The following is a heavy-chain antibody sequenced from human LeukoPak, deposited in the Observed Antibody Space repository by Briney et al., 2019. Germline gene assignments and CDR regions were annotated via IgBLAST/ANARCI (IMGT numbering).Heavy chain of an antibody. CDR1: GFTFSSYS. CDR2: ISSSSSYI. V-gene: IGHV3-21*01. CDR3: ARDLYGYSWPAYFDY. D-gene: IGHD5-18*01. J-gene: IGHJ4*02. Sequence: PGGSLRLSCAASGFTFSSYSMNWVRQAPGKGLEWVSSISSSSSYIYYADSVKGRFTISRDNAKNSLYLQMNSLRAEDTAVYYCARDLYGYSWPAYFDYWGQGTLVTVSS.